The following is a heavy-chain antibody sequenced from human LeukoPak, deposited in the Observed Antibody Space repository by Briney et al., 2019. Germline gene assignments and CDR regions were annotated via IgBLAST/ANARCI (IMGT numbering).Heavy chain of an antibody. CDR3: ARGESRTTGGYYYMDV. J-gene: IGHJ6*03. D-gene: IGHD1-1*01. CDR2: ISYDGSNK. V-gene: IGHV3-30*04. Sequence: GGSLRLSCAASGFTFSSYAMHWVRQAPGKGLEWVAVISYDGSNKYYADSVKGRFTISRDNSKNTLYLQMNSLRAEDTTVYYCARGESRTTGGYYYMDVWGKGTTVTVSS. CDR1: GFTFSSYA.